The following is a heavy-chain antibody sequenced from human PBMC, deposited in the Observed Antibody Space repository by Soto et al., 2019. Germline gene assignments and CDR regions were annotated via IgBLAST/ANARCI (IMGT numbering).Heavy chain of an antibody. CDR2: FSSCRSTI. Sequence: GGSLRLSCAASGFTFSSYSMNWVRQAPGKGLEWVSFFSSCRSTIYYAVSVKGRFTISRDNAKNLLYLQMNSLRAEDTAVYYCARDCPGSSTTCYGNEWFDSWGQGTLATVSS. CDR3: ARDCPGSSTTCYGNEWFDS. J-gene: IGHJ5*01. V-gene: IGHV3-48*01. CDR1: GFTFSSYS. D-gene: IGHD2-2*01.